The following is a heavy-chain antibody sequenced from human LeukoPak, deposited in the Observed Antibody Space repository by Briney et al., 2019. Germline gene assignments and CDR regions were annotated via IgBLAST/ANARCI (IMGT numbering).Heavy chain of an antibody. CDR3: ARHLNNCGDDCYIFDY. CDR2: IYYSGST. D-gene: IGHD2-21*01. CDR1: GGSISSYY. Sequence: SETLSLTCTVSGGSISSYYWSWIRQPPGKGLEWMGYIYYSGSTNYNPSLKSRVTISVDTSKNQFSLRVSSVTAADTAVYYCARHLNNCGDDCYIFDYWGQGTLVTVSS. J-gene: IGHJ4*02. V-gene: IGHV4-59*08.